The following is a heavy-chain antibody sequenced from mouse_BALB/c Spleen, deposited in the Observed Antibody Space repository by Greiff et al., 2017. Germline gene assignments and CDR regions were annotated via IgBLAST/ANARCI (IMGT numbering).Heavy chain of an antibody. D-gene: IGHD2-4*01. Sequence: VQLKESGPGLVKPSQSLSLTCSVTGYSITSGYYWNWIRQFPGNKLEWMGYISYDGSNNYNPSLKNRISITRDTSKNQFFLKLNSVTTEDTATYYCAREDYEDYAMDYWGQGTSVTVSS. CDR2: ISYDGSN. CDR3: AREDYEDYAMDY. V-gene: IGHV3-6*02. CDR1: GYSITSGYY. J-gene: IGHJ4*01.